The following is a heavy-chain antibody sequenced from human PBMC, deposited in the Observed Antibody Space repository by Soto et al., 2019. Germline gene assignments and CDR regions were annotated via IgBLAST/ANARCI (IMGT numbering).Heavy chain of an antibody. V-gene: IGHV3-9*01. CDR3: AKDFSHDG. J-gene: IGHJ4*02. CDR2: ISWNSGSI. CDR1: GLTFDDYA. Sequence: EVQLVESGGGLVQPGRSLRLSCAASGLTFDDYAMHWVRQAPGKGLEWVSGISWNSGSIGYADSVKGRFTISRDNAKNSLYLQMNSLRAEDTALYYCAKDFSHDGWGQGTLVTVSS.